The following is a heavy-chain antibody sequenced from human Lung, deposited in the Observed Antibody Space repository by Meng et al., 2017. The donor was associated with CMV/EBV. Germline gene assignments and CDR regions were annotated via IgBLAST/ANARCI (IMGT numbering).Heavy chain of an antibody. CDR3: ARRRGGSGRDC. D-gene: IGHD3-10*01. Sequence: QLPLQEPGPGLVKPSEPLSLTCTVSGGSISSSNYYWDWIRQPPGKGLEWIGAIYHSGSTSYNPSLQSRVTMFVDTSKNQFSLMLTSVTATDTAVYYCARRRGGSGRDCWGQGTLVTVSS. CDR1: GGSISSSNYY. V-gene: IGHV4-39*01. CDR2: IYHSGST. J-gene: IGHJ4*02.